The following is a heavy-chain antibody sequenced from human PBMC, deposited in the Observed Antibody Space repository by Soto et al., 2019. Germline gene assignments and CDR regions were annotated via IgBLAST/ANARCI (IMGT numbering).Heavy chain of an antibody. V-gene: IGHV4-4*02. CDR3: ARDNILGILYGGMDV. D-gene: IGHD3-3*01. Sequence: PSETLSLTCAVSCGSFTSNNWWTWVRQPPGRGLEWIGEIYRTGSTNYNPSLKSRVTISLDKSENQFSLKATSLTAADTAVYYCARDNILGILYGGMDVWGQGTTVTVSS. J-gene: IGHJ6*02. CDR2: IYRTGST. CDR1: CGSFTSNNW.